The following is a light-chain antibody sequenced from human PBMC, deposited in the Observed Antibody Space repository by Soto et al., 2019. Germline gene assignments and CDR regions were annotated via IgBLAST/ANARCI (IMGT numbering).Light chain of an antibody. V-gene: IGLV2-14*01. CDR3: SSYTSSSTHV. CDR1: SSNVGGYNY. CDR2: EVN. J-gene: IGLJ1*01. Sequence: QSALTQPRSVSGSPGQSVALSCTGTSSNVGGYNYVSWYQQHPGKAPKLMLSEVNNRPSGVSNRFSGSKSGNTASLTISGLQAEDEADYYCSSYTSSSTHVFGTGTKVTVL.